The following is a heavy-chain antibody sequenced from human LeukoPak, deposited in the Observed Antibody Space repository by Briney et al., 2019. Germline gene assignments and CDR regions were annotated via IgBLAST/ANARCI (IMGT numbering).Heavy chain of an antibody. CDR3: ARGLTYYYDSSGYYFDY. D-gene: IGHD3-22*01. Sequence: ASVKVSCKTSGYTFTSYDINWVRQATGQGLEWMGWMNPINGNTGYAQKFQGRVTITRNTSISTAYMELSSLRSEDTAVYYCARGLTYYYDSSGYYFDYWGQGTLVTVSS. CDR2: MNPINGNT. J-gene: IGHJ4*02. CDR1: GYTFTSYD. V-gene: IGHV1-8*03.